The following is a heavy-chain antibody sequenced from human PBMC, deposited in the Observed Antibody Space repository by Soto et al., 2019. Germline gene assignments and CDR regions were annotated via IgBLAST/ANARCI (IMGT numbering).Heavy chain of an antibody. V-gene: IGHV3-23*01. CDR2: LSGSGVST. CDR1: GFSLSTFA. J-gene: IGHJ6*03. CDR3: AIGVYCNSPTCYVAYYSYVAV. D-gene: IGHD2-2*01. Sequence: EVHLLESGGGLVEPGGSLRLSCAASGFSLSTFAMTWVRQAPGKGLEWVSSLSGSGVSTNSADSVKGRFTISRDTSKSTLHLQMTSLRAEDTAMYYCAIGVYCNSPTCYVAYYSYVAVWGKGTTVIVSS.